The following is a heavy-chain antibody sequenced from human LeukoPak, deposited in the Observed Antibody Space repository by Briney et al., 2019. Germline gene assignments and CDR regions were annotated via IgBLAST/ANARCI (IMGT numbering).Heavy chain of an antibody. CDR2: MYHSGST. Sequence: SETLSLTCTVSGGSISSSNYYWGWIRQPPGKGLEWIGSMYHSGSTYYNPSLKSRVTISVDTTKNQCFLKLSSETAADTAVYYCATITFGGVKGSYYFDYWGQGTLVTVSS. J-gene: IGHJ4*02. CDR1: GGSISSSNYY. V-gene: IGHV4-39*01. D-gene: IGHD3-16*01. CDR3: ATITFGGVKGSYYFDY.